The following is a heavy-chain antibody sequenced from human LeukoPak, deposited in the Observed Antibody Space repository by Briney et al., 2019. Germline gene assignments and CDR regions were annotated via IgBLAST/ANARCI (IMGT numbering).Heavy chain of an antibody. CDR1: GFTFSTYS. CDR3: AKDKRYCSSTSCPPLYYMDV. V-gene: IGHV3-30*02. CDR2: IWYGGSNK. J-gene: IGHJ6*03. Sequence: GGSLRLSCAASGFTFSTYSMNWLRLAPGKGLEWVAVIWYGGSNKYYADSVKGRFTISRDNSKNTLYLQMNSLRAEDTAVYYCAKDKRYCSSTSCPPLYYMDVWGKGTTVTVSS. D-gene: IGHD2-2*01.